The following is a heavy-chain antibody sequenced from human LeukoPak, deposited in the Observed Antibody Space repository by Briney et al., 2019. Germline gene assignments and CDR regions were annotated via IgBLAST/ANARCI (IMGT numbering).Heavy chain of an antibody. Sequence: PGGSLRVSCAASGFSFSSYGFHWGRQAPGKGLEWVSAISYDGKNIHYADSVKGRFTISRDNSRNMVYLQMNSLRVEDTAVYYCAKTYSRESGYDFFFHCWGQGTRVTVSS. CDR3: AKTYSRESGYDFFFHC. J-gene: IGHJ4*02. CDR2: ISYDGKNI. CDR1: GFSFSSYG. D-gene: IGHD5-12*01. V-gene: IGHV3-33*06.